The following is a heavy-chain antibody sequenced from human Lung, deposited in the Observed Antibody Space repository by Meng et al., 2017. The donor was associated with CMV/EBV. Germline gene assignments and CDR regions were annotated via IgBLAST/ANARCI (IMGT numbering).Heavy chain of an antibody. CDR1: GFTFSSYE. CDR2: ISSSGSTI. Sequence: GESLKISCAASGFTFSSYEMNWVRQAPGKGLEWVSYISSSGSTIYYADSVKGRFTISRDNAKNSLYLQMNSLRAEDTAVYYCARERGRDGYNSGWGKDYWGQGPLVPFSS. CDR3: ARERGRDGYNSGWGKDY. V-gene: IGHV3-48*03. J-gene: IGHJ4*02. D-gene: IGHD5-24*01.